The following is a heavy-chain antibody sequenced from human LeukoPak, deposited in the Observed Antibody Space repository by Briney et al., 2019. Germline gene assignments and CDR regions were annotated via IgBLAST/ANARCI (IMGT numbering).Heavy chain of an antibody. J-gene: IGHJ5*02. CDR1: GGTFTSYA. V-gene: IGHV1-69*05. CDR3: ARARSPSSGYLLRDHNWFDP. D-gene: IGHD3-22*01. Sequence: GASVKVSCKASGGTFTSYAFIWVRQAPGQGLEWRGGIIPIFGTTNYARKFQGRVTITTDESTSTAYMELSSLRSEDTAVYYCARARSPSSGYLLRDHNWFDPWGQGTLVTVSS. CDR2: IIPIFGTT.